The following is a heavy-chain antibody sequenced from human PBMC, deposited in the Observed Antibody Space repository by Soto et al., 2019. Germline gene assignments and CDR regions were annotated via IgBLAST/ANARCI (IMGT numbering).Heavy chain of an antibody. J-gene: IGHJ5*02. CDR2: IYYSGST. Sequence: SETLSLTCTVSGGSISSSSYYWGWIRQPPGKGLEWIGSIYYSGSTYYNPSLKSRVTISVDTSKNQFSLKLSSVTAADPAVYYCARHSRDYNYFWGSYRSISFDPWGQGTLVTVSS. CDR3: ARHSRDYNYFWGSYRSISFDP. V-gene: IGHV4-39*01. CDR1: GGSISSSSYY. D-gene: IGHD3-16*02.